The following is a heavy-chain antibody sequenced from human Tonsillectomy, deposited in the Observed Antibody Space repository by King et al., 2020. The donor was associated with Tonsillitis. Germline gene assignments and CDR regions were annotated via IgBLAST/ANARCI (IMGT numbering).Heavy chain of an antibody. CDR2: IYYSGST. CDR3: ARGSWSTIFGVVTTASFDP. CDR1: GGSISSYY. Sequence: QLQESGPGLVKPSETLSLTCTVSGGSISSYYWSWIRQPPGKGLEWIGYIYYSGSTNYNPSLKSRVTISVDTSKNQFSLKVSSVNAADTAVYYCARGSWSTIFGVVTTASFDPWGQGTLVTVSS. V-gene: IGHV4-59*01. D-gene: IGHD3-3*01. J-gene: IGHJ5*02.